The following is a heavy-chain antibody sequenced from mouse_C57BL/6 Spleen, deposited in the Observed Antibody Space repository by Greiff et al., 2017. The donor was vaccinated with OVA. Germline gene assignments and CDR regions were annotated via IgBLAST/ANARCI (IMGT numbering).Heavy chain of an antibody. V-gene: IGHV1-59*01. Sequence: VQLQQPGAELVRPGTSVKLSCKASGYTFTSYWMHWVKQRPGQGLEWIGVIDPSDSYTNYNQKFKGKATLTVDTSSSTAYMQLSSLTSEDSAVYYCASPAYYSNYPSAYWGQGTLVTVSA. CDR1: GYTFTSYW. J-gene: IGHJ3*01. CDR2: IDPSDSYT. D-gene: IGHD2-5*01. CDR3: ASPAYYSNYPSAY.